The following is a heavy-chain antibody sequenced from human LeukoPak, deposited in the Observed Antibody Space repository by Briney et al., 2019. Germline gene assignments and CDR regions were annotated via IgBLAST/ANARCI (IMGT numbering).Heavy chain of an antibody. J-gene: IGHJ6*02. CDR2: TVSEIDGGTT. CDR3: TTDEDWNYARKDV. Sequence: GGSLRLSCAASGFTFNYAWMSWVRQVPGKGLEWVGQTVSEIDGGTTDNAAPVKGRFTISRDDSKSTLYLQMNSLKIEDTAVYYCTTDEDWNYARKDVWGQGATVIVSS. V-gene: IGHV3-15*04. D-gene: IGHD1-7*01. CDR1: GFTFNYAW.